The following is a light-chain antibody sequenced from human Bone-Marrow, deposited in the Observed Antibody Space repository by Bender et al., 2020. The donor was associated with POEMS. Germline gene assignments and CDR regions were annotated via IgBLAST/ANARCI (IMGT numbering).Light chain of an antibody. Sequence: QSALTQPASVSGSPGQSITISCTGSSSDVGNYNLVSWFQQRPGEAPKLMIYEGSKRPSGVSNRFSGSKSGNTASLTISGLQPEDEADYYCSSYTSSSSVVFGGGTKLTVL. CDR2: EGS. CDR3: SSYTSSSSVV. CDR1: SSDVGNYNL. J-gene: IGLJ2*01. V-gene: IGLV2-14*02.